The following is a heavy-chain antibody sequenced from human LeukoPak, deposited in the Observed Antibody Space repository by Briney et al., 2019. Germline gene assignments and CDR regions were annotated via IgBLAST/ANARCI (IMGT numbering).Heavy chain of an antibody. CDR2: IYYSGST. D-gene: IGHD6-19*01. V-gene: IGHV4-39*01. CDR3: ARPRRAGTKYDAFDI. J-gene: IGHJ3*02. Sequence: SETLSLTCTVSGGSISGSSYHWGWIRQPPGKGLEWIGSIYYSGSTYYNPSLKSRVTISVDTSKNQFSLKLSSVTAAVTAVYYCARPRRAGTKYDAFDIWGQGTMVTVSS. CDR1: GGSISGSSYH.